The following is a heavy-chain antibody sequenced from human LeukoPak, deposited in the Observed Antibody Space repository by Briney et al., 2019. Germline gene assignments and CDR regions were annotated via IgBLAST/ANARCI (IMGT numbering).Heavy chain of an antibody. CDR3: ARHEGAAAGVDY. CDR2: IYYSGST. CDR1: GGSISSSSYY. J-gene: IGHJ4*02. V-gene: IGHV4-39*01. D-gene: IGHD6-13*01. Sequence: SETLSLTCTVSGGSISSSSYYWGWIRQPPGKGLEWIGSIYYSGSTYYNPSLKSRVTISVDTSKNQFSLKLSSVTAADTAVYYCARHEGAAAGVDYWGQGTLVTVSS.